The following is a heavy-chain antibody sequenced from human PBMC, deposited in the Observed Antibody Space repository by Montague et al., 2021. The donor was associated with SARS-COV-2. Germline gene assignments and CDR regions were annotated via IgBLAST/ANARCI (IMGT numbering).Heavy chain of an antibody. V-gene: IGHV4-59*01. D-gene: IGHD6-13*01. CDR2: IYYSGGT. Sequence: SETLSLTCSVSGGPISGYYWSWIRQSPGKGLEWIGYIYYSGGTXXXPSXXXRVIISVDTSKGQLSLKLSSVTAADTAVYYCARDRFIAGGRLPHGFDPWGQGTLVTVSS. CDR3: ARDRFIAGGRLPHGFDP. CDR1: GGPISGYY. J-gene: IGHJ5*02.